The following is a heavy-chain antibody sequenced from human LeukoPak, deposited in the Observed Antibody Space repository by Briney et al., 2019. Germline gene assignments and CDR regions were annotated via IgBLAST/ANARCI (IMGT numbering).Heavy chain of an antibody. Sequence: GGSLRLSCAASGFTFSSYAMTWVRQAPGKGLEWVSVISGSGGSTYYADSVKGRFTISRDNSKNTLYLQMNSLRVEDTAVYYCAKVDSIGYYCFDYWGQGTLVTVSS. CDR3: AKVDSIGYYCFDY. CDR1: GFTFSSYA. CDR2: ISGSGGST. D-gene: IGHD3-22*01. V-gene: IGHV3-23*01. J-gene: IGHJ4*02.